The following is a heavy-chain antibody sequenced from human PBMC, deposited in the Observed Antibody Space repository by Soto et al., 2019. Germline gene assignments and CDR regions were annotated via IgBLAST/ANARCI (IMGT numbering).Heavy chain of an antibody. V-gene: IGHV4-59*08. CDR2: FSYSGST. Sequence: QVQLQESGPGLVKPSETLSLTCTVSGCSISSYYWSWLRQPPGKGLEWIGCFSYSGSTNYNPSLKRRVTIAVDRSKNQCSLKLSSVTAADTAVYYCARRGGYGDVIYWGQGSLVTVSS. D-gene: IGHD4-17*01. CDR3: ARRGGYGDVIY. J-gene: IGHJ4*02. CDR1: GCSISSYY.